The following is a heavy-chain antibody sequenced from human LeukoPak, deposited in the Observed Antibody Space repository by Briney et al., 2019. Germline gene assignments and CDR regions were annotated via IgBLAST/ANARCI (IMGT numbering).Heavy chain of an antibody. CDR3: ARGGAAADYSDY. V-gene: IGHV1-69*01. J-gene: IGHJ4*02. CDR2: IIPIFGTA. Sequence: SVKVSCKASGGTFSSYAISWVRQAPGQGLEWMGGIIPIFGTANYAQEFQGRVTITADESTSTAYMELSSLRSEDTAVYYCARGGAAADYSDYWGQGTLVTVSS. D-gene: IGHD6-13*01. CDR1: GGTFSSYA.